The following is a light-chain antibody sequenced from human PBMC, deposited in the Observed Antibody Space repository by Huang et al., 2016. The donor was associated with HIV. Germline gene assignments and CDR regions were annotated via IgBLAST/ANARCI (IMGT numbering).Light chain of an antibody. Sequence: EIIMTQSPATLSLSPGEGASLSCRAKQSVATNLDWYLHRPCQRPGILIFGASTRASGHPGRFSGSGSGTQVTRTVSSLQSEDFAVYYCQQYHNGPYTFGQGTKLEI. CDR2: GAS. V-gene: IGKV3-15*01. J-gene: IGKJ2*01. CDR1: QSVATN. CDR3: QQYHNGPYT.